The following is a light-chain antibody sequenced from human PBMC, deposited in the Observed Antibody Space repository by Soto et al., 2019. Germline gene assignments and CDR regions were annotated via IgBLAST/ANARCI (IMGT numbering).Light chain of an antibody. CDR3: QQYDNLPLT. V-gene: IGKV1-33*01. CDR2: DAS. Sequence: DIQMTQSPSSLSASVGDRVTITCQASQDIRHSLNWYQQKPGKAPKLLIYDASNLETGVPSRFSGSGSGTDFTCTISSLQPEDIATYYCQQYDNLPLTFGGGTKVEIK. J-gene: IGKJ4*01. CDR1: QDIRHS.